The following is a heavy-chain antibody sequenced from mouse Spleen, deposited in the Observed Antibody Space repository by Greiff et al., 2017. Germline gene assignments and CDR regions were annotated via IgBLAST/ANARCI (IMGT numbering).Heavy chain of an antibody. D-gene: IGHD4-1*01. CDR3: ARRCWVYYFDY. J-gene: IGHJ2*01. V-gene: IGHV1-69*02. CDR1: VYTFTSYW. CDR2: IDPSDSYT. Sequence: VQLQQPGAELVKPGASVKLSCKASVYTFTSYWMHWVKQRPGQGLEWIGEIDPSDSYTNYNQKFTGKATLTVDKSSSTAYMQLSSLTAEDSAGYYCARRCWVYYFDYWGQGTTLTVSS.